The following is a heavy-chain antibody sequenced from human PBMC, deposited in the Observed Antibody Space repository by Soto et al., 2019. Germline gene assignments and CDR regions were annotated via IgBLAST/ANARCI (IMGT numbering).Heavy chain of an antibody. J-gene: IGHJ2*01. CDR1: GITFSDYY. D-gene: IGHD1-7*01. V-gene: IGHV3-11*06. CDR3: AKLPPFDWYFDL. Sequence: QVQLVESGGGLVKPGGSLRLSCAASGITFSDYYMSWIRQAPGKGLEWVSYISSRSSYRNYADSVKGRFTISRDDAQNSLYLQMNSLRAEDTAVYYCAKLPPFDWYFDLWGRGTLVTVSS. CDR2: ISSRSSYR.